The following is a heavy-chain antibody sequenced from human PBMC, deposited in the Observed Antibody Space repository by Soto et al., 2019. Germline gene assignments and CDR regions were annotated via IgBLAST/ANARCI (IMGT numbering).Heavy chain of an antibody. CDR3: ARFYGDYSNWFDP. V-gene: IGHV4-30-2*01. Sequence: QLQLQESGSGLVKPSQTLSLTCAVSGGSFSSGGYSWSWIRQPPGKGLEWIGYIYHSGSTFYNPSLKSRVTISIARSQNQFSLKLSSVTAADTAVYYCARFYGDYSNWFDPWGQGTLVTVSS. J-gene: IGHJ5*02. CDR2: IYHSGST. D-gene: IGHD4-17*01. CDR1: GGSFSSGGYS.